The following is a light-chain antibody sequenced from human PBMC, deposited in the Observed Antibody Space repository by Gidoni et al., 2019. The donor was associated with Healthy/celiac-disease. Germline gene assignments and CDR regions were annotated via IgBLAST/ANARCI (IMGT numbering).Light chain of an antibody. Sequence: QSALTQPASVSGSPGQSITISCTGTSSDVGGYNYVSWYQQHPGKAPQLMIYEVSNRPSGVSNRFSGSKSGNTASLTISGLQAEDEADYYCSSYTFSTLVFGGGTKLTVL. V-gene: IGLV2-14*01. CDR3: SSYTFSTLV. J-gene: IGLJ2*01. CDR1: SSDVGGYNY. CDR2: EVS.